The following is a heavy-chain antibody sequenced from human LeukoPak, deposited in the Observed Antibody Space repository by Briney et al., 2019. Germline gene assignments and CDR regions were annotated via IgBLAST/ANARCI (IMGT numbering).Heavy chain of an antibody. D-gene: IGHD3-22*01. CDR2: IRYDGSNK. V-gene: IGHV3-30*02. CDR1: GFTFSSYG. J-gene: IGHJ3*02. CDR3: AKDTRTYYYDSSGYGDAFDI. Sequence: PGGSLRLSCAASGFTFSSYGMHWVRQAPGKGLEWVAFIRYDGSNKYYADSVKGRFTIPRDNSKNTLYLQMNSLRAEDTAVYYCAKDTRTYYYDSSGYGDAFDIWGQGTMVTVSS.